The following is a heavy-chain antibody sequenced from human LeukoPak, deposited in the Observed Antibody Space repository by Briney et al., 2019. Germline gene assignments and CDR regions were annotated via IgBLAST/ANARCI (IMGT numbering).Heavy chain of an antibody. CDR1: GGSISSSSYY. J-gene: IGHJ3*02. Sequence: SETLSLTCTVSGGSISSSSYYWGWIRQPPGKGLEWIGSIYYSGSTYYNPSLKSRVTISVDTSKNQFSLKLSSVTAADTAVYCCARDTLRFLEWLEPYAFDIWGQGTMVTVSS. CDR2: IYYSGST. CDR3: ARDTLRFLEWLEPYAFDI. V-gene: IGHV4-39*02. D-gene: IGHD3-3*01.